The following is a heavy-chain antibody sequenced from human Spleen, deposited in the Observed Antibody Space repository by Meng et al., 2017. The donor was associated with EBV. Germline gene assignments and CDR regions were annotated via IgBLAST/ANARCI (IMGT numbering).Heavy chain of an antibody. CDR3: ARDYGSGSYHA. J-gene: IGHJ5*02. CDR2: ISGSTGRT. CDR1: GFNYRSYV. V-gene: IGHV3-23*01. D-gene: IGHD3-10*01. Sequence: QVLDSWGASVLGGGSLGLACAASGFNYRSYVMNWVRQAPGKGLEWVSSISGSTGRTYYADSVKGRFTTSRDNSKNTLYLQMNSLRAEDTAVYYCARDYGSGSYHAWGQGTLVTVSS.